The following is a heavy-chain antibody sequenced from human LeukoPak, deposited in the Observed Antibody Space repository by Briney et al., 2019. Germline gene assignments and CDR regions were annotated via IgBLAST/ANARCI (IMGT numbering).Heavy chain of an antibody. V-gene: IGHV3-11*01. CDR1: GFTFSDYY. CDR3: AKDERNWNYNLASQTYD. D-gene: IGHD1-7*01. J-gene: IGHJ4*02. Sequence: GGSLRLSCAASGFTFSDYYMSWIRQAPGKGLEWVSYISSSGSTIYYADSVKGRFTVSRDNSKNTLYLQMSSLRAEDTAVYYCAKDERNWNYNLASQTYDWGQGTLVTVSS. CDR2: ISSSGSTI.